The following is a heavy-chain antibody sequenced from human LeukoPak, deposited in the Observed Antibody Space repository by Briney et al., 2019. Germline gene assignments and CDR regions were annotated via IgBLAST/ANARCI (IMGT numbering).Heavy chain of an antibody. J-gene: IGHJ3*02. CDR1: GGSISSYY. CDR3: ARSYYYDSSGYLIKGAFDI. V-gene: IGHV4-4*07. Sequence: SGTLSLTCTVSGGSISSYYWSWIRQPAGKGLEWIGRIYTSGSTNYNPSLKSRVTMSVDTSKNQFSLKLSSVTAADTAVYYCARSYYYDSSGYLIKGAFDIWGQGTMVTVSS. D-gene: IGHD3-22*01. CDR2: IYTSGST.